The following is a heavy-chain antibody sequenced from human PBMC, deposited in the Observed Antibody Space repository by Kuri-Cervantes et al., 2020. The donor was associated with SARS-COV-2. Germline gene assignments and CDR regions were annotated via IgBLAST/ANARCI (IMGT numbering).Heavy chain of an antibody. CDR3: ARDRGAAAGGVRGFDP. J-gene: IGHJ5*02. V-gene: IGHV4-34*01. D-gene: IGHD6-13*01. Sequence: SETLSLTCAVYGGSFSGYHWSWIRQPPGKGLEWIGEINHSGSTNYNPSLKSRVTISVDTSKNQFSLKLSSVTAADTAVYYCARDRGAAAGGVRGFDPWGQGTLVTVSS. CDR2: INHSGST. CDR1: GGSFSGYH.